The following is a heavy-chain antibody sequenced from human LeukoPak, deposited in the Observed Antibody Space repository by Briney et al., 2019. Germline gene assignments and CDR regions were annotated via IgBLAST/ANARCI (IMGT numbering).Heavy chain of an antibody. CDR3: ARAGYSNSLQG. D-gene: IGHD6-6*01. V-gene: IGHV4-59*12. CDR1: GGSISSYY. Sequence: PSETLSLTCTVSGGSISSYYWSWIRQPPGKGLEWIGYIYYSGSTNYNPSLKSRVTISVDKSRNQFSLKLSSVTAADTAVYYCARAGYSNSLQGWGKGATVTVSS. J-gene: IGHJ6*04. CDR2: IYYSGST.